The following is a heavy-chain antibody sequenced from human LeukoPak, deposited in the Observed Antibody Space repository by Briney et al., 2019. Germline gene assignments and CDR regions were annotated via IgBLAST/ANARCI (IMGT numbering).Heavy chain of an antibody. J-gene: IGHJ5*02. CDR3: AREADYSYNWFDP. V-gene: IGHV3-21*01. Sequence: PGGSLRLSCAASGFTFSSYSMNWVRQAPGKGLEWVSSISSSSSYIYYADSVKGRFTISRDNAKNSLYLQMNSLRAEDTAVYYCAREADYSYNWFDPWGQGTLVTVSS. CDR2: ISSSSSYI. D-gene: IGHD4-11*01. CDR1: GFTFSSYS.